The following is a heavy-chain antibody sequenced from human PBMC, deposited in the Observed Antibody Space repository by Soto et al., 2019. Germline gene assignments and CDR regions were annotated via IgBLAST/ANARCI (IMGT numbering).Heavy chain of an antibody. CDR1: GFTFSSYA. D-gene: IGHD5-12*01. CDR3: AKLSSPEWVVATIYYLDY. V-gene: IGHV3-23*01. Sequence: QPGGSLRLSCAASGFTFSSYAMSWVRQAPGKGLEWVSAISGSGGSTYYADSVKGRFTISRDNSKNTLYLQMNSLRAEDTAVYYCAKLSSPEWVVATIYYLDYWGQGTLVTVSS. CDR2: ISGSGGST. J-gene: IGHJ4*02.